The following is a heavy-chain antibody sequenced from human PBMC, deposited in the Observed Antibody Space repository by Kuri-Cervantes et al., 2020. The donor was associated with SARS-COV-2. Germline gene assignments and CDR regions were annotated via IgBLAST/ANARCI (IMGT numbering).Heavy chain of an antibody. CDR1: GSPISSSTYY. CDR3: ARGGACSSTSCYYWFDP. CDR2: IYESGDT. D-gene: IGHD2-2*01. J-gene: IGHJ5*02. V-gene: IGHV4-39*01. Sequence: SETLSPTCPVSGSPISSSTYYWGWIRQSPGKGLEWLGSIYESGDTYYSSSLKSRLSLSVDTSKNQFYLKLTSVTAADTAVYYCARGGACSSTSCYYWFDPWGQGTLVTVSS.